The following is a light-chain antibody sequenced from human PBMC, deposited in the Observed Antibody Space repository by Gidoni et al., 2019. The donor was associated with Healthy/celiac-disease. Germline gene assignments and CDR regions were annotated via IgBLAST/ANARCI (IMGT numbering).Light chain of an antibody. CDR2: DAS. J-gene: IGKJ5*01. V-gene: IGKV3-11*01. CDR1: QSVSSY. CDR3: QQRSNWPPAS. Sequence: EIVLTQYPATLSLSPGERATLSCRASQSVSSYLAWYQQKPGQAPRLLIDDASNRATGIPARFSGSGSGTDFTLTISSLEPEDFAVYYCQQRSNWPPASFGQGTRLEIK.